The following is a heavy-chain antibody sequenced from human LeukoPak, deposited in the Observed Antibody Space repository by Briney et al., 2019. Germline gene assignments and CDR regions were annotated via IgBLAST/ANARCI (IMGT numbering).Heavy chain of an antibody. V-gene: IGHV3-23*01. Sequence: GGSLRLSCAASGFTFSSYAMSWVRQAPGKGLEWVSAISGSGGSTYYADSVKGRFTISRDNSKNTLYLQMNSLRAEDTAIYYCANYCSSTSCYPPEDGWFDPWGQGTLVTVSS. CDR1: GFTFSSYA. CDR3: ANYCSSTSCYPPEDGWFDP. CDR2: ISGSGGST. D-gene: IGHD2-2*01. J-gene: IGHJ5*02.